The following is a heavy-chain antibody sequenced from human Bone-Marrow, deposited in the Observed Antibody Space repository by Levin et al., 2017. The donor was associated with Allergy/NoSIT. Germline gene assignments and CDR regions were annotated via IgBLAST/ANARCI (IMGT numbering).Heavy chain of an antibody. J-gene: IGHJ4*02. CDR3: AHSSQAWFGEFSH. D-gene: IGHD3-10*01. CDR1: GFSLTSSGVA. CDR2: ISGDDDK. Sequence: SGPTLVKPTETLTLTCTFSGFSLTSSGVAVGWVRQSPGEALEWLALISGDDDKRYSPSLKSSLSITRDTSTNQVVLTMTNMASVDTATYFCAHSSQAWFGEFSHWGQGTLVTVSS. V-gene: IGHV2-5*02.